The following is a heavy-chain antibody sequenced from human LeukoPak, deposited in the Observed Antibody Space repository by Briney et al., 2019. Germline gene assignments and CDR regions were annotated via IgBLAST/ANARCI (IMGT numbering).Heavy chain of an antibody. CDR3: ALDGYNSYFFDY. D-gene: IGHD5-24*01. Sequence: GGSLRLSCAASGFTFSGYWMHWVRQAPGKGLVWVSRINSDGSSTNYADSVKGRFTISRDNARSTLYLQMNSLRAEDTAVYYCALDGYNSYFFDYWGQGTLVTVSS. CDR2: INSDGSST. V-gene: IGHV3-74*01. CDR1: GFTFSGYW. J-gene: IGHJ4*02.